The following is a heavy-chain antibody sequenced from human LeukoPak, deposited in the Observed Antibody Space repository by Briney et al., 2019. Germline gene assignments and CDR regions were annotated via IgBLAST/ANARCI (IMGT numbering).Heavy chain of an antibody. CDR1: GGSFSGYY. D-gene: IGHD3-10*01. V-gene: IGHV4-34*01. Sequence: SETLSLTCAVYGGSFSGYYWSWIRQPPGKGLEWIGEINHSGSTNYNPSLKSRVTISVDTSKNQFSLKLRSVTAADTAVYYCARVRKALWSNMVRGVNNYFDYWGQGTLVTVSS. CDR3: ARVRKALWSNMVRGVNNYFDY. J-gene: IGHJ4*02. CDR2: INHSGST.